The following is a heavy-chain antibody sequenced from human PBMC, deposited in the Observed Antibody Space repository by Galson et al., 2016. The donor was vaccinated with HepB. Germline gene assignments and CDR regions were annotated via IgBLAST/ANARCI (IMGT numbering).Heavy chain of an antibody. J-gene: IGHJ6*04. CDR1: GFTFSNYA. V-gene: IGHV3-30*18. D-gene: IGHD2-8*02. CDR2: ISYDASNK. Sequence: SLRLSCAASGFTFSNYAMHWVRQAPGKGLEWVAVISYDASNKYYADSVKGRFTISRDNSKNTLYLQTNSLRAEDTAVYYCAKLLELYRLGLYDYYGMDVWGKGTTVTVSS. CDR3: AKLLELYRLGLYDYYGMDV.